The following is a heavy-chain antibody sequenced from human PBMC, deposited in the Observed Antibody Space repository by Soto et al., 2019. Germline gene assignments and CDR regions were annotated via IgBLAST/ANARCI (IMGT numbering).Heavy chain of an antibody. V-gene: IGHV1-3*01. Sequence: QVQLVQSGAEVKKPGASVKVSCNPSGYAFTSYTMHWVRQAPGQGLEWMGWINADNGDSKYSQTFQGRVTITRDTSASIAYMELSSLISEDTAVYYCARDTGSGLRVEPGIFEYWGQGTLVTVSS. D-gene: IGHD1-26*01. CDR2: INADNGDS. CDR3: ARDTGSGLRVEPGIFEY. J-gene: IGHJ4*02. CDR1: GYAFTSYT.